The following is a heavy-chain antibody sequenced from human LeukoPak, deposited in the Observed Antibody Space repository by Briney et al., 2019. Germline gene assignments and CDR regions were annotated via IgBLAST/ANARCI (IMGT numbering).Heavy chain of an antibody. Sequence: PSETLSLTCTVSGGSISSSSYYWGWIRQPPGKGLEWVSAVSGGGGSTYYADSVKGRFTISRDNSKNTLDLQMNSLRAEDTAVYYCAKETLRYSSGWYFNYWGQGTLVTVSS. D-gene: IGHD6-19*01. J-gene: IGHJ4*02. CDR2: VSGGGGST. V-gene: IGHV3-23*01. CDR3: AKETLRYSSGWYFNY. CDR1: GGSISSSSYY.